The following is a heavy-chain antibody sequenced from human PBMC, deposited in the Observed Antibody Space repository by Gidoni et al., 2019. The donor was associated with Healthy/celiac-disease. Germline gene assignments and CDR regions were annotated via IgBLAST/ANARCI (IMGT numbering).Heavy chain of an antibody. CDR3: ARGLGGDIYYFDY. CDR2: ISSSSSYI. Sequence: EVQLVESGGGLVKPGGSVRLYCAASGVTFSSYSMIWVRQAPGKGLEWVSSISSSSSYIYYADSVKGRFTISRDNAKNALYLQMNSLRAEDTAVYYCARGLGGDIYYFDYWGQGTLVTVSS. V-gene: IGHV3-21*01. CDR1: GVTFSSYS. D-gene: IGHD2-21*01. J-gene: IGHJ4*02.